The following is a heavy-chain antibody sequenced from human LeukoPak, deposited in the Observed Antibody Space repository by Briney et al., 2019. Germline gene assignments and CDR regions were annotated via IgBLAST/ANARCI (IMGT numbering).Heavy chain of an antibody. Sequence: PGGSVRLSCEASGFTFDNYAMHWVRQAPGKRLEWVAVISYDGNREYYPDSVKGRFTISRDNSKNTLYLQMKGLKTEDTGVYYCAREGSIVARTDYWGQGALVIVSS. J-gene: IGHJ4*02. V-gene: IGHV3-30*14. CDR1: GFTFDNYA. CDR2: ISYDGNRE. D-gene: IGHD2-15*01. CDR3: AREGSIVARTDY.